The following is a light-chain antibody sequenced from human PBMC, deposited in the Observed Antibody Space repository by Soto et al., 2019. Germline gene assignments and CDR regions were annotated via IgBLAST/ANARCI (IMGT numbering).Light chain of an antibody. Sequence: EILLTQCPATRSLSPGERATLSCRASQSVSSYLAWYQQKPGQAPRLLIYDASNRATGIPARFSGSGSGTDFTLTISSLEPEDFAVYYCQQRSNWPPYTFGQGTKVDIK. CDR1: QSVSSY. CDR3: QQRSNWPPYT. CDR2: DAS. J-gene: IGKJ2*01. V-gene: IGKV3-11*01.